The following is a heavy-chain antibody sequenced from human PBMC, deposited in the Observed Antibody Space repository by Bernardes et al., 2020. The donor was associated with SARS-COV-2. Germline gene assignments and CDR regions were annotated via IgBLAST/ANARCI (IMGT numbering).Heavy chain of an antibody. Sequence: GGSLRLSCAASGFTVSSNYMSWVRQAPGKGLEWVSVIYSGGSTYYADSVKGRFTISRDNSKNTLYLQMNILRAEDTAVYYCARVAVSGYDFWSGYYPNYYFDYWSQGTLVTVSS. D-gene: IGHD3-3*01. CDR3: ARVAVSGYDFWSGYYPNYYFDY. CDR1: GFTVSSNY. J-gene: IGHJ4*02. CDR2: IYSGGST. V-gene: IGHV3-53*01.